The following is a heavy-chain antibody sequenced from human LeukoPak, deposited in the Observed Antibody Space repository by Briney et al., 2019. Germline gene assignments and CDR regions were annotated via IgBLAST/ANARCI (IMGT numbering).Heavy chain of an antibody. CDR2: INHSGST. V-gene: IGHV4-34*01. CDR1: GGSFSGYY. J-gene: IGHJ4*02. D-gene: IGHD3-10*01. CDR3: AREVFYGSGSSRYYFDY. Sequence: SETLSLTCAVYGGSFSGYYWSWIRQPPGKGLEWIGEINHSGSTNYNPSLKSRVTISVDRSKNQFSLKLSSVTAADTAVYYCAREVFYGSGSSRYYFDYWGQGTLVTVSS.